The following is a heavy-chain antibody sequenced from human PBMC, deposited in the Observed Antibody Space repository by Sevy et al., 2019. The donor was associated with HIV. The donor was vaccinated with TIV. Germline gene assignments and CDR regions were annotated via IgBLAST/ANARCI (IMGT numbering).Heavy chain of an antibody. V-gene: IGHV3-21*01. J-gene: IGHJ3*02. CDR2: ISGGGTYI. CDR3: ARGTHDYGDYDRDAFDI. D-gene: IGHD4-17*01. Sequence: VGSLRLSCATSEFTFSSYSMNWVRQAPGNGLEWVSSISGGGTYIYYADSVKGRFTISRDNAKNSLSLQMNSLRAEDTAVYYCARGTHDYGDYDRDAFDIWGQGTMVTVSS. CDR1: EFTFSSYS.